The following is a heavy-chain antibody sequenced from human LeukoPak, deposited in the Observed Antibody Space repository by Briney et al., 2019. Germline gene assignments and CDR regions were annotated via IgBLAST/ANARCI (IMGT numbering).Heavy chain of an antibody. D-gene: IGHD5-24*01. Sequence: PGGSPRLSCAASGFTFSSYTMSWVRQAPGKGLEWVSYISSSGGTIYYADSVKGRFTISRNNAKNSLYLQMDSLRAEDTAVYYCARGYGYTFDYWGQGTLVAVSS. CDR3: ARGYGYTFDY. V-gene: IGHV3-48*01. CDR2: ISSSGGTI. J-gene: IGHJ4*02. CDR1: GFTFSSYT.